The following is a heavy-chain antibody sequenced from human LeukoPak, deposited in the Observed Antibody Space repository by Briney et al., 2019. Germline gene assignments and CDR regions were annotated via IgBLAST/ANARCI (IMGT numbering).Heavy chain of an antibody. CDR2: IKQDGSEK. CDR3: ARLPDDYGDYKYFQH. Sequence: GGSLRLSCAACGFTFSSYWMSWVRQAPGKGLEWVANIKQDGSEKYYVDSVKGRFTISRDNVKNSLYLQMNSLRAEDTAVYYCARLPDDYGDYKYFQHWGQGTLVTVSS. V-gene: IGHV3-7*01. CDR1: GFTFSSYW. J-gene: IGHJ1*01. D-gene: IGHD4-17*01.